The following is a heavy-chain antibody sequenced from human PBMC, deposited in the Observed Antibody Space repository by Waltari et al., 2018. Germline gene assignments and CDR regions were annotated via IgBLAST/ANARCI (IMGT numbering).Heavy chain of an antibody. D-gene: IGHD3-22*01. V-gene: IGHV4-38-2*02. J-gene: IGHJ3*02. CDR2: IYHSGGT. CDR1: GYSISSGYY. Sequence: QVQLQESGPGLVKPSETLSLTCAVSGYSISSGYYWGWIRQPPGKGLEWIGSIYHSGGTYDNPSLKSRVTISVDTSKNQFSLKLSSVTAADTAVYYCAREKTYYYDSTLRDAFDIWGQGTMVTVSS. CDR3: AREKTYYYDSTLRDAFDI.